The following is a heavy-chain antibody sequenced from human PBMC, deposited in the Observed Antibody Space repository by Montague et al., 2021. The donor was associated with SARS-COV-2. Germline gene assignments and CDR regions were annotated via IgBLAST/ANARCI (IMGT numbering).Heavy chain of an antibody. V-gene: IGHV4-39*01. CDR2: VFYSGDT. CDR1: RGSISSFTYY. CDR3: ARIVGDCSSDSCYAVR. J-gene: IGHJ4*02. D-gene: IGHD2-2*01. Sequence: ETLSLTCTVSRGSISSFTYYWAWIRQPPGKGLEWIGSVFYSGDTYYNPSLGSRVTISGDTSKNQFSLKLTSVTAADTAVYYCARIVGDCSSDSCYAVRWGQGTVVTVSS.